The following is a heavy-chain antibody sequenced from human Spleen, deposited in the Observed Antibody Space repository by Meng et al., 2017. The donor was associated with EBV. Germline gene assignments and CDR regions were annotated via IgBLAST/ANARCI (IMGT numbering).Heavy chain of an antibody. CDR3: ASLTEYSSGSTS. Sequence: QLQWVQSGTEVKKPGSSMKVSCKASGGSFSDQTISWVRQAPGQGPEWMAGITPIFGTTNYAQKFQDRVTIYADTSMATLSLELINLRPDDTAVYYCASLTEYSSGSTSWGQGTLVTVSS. CDR1: GGSFSDQT. V-gene: IGHV1-69*06. D-gene: IGHD6-19*01. CDR2: ITPIFGTT. J-gene: IGHJ5*02.